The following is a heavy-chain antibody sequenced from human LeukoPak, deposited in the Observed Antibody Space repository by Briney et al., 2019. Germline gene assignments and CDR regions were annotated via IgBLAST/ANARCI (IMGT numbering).Heavy chain of an antibody. V-gene: IGHV4-59*01. CDR1: GGSISNYY. Sequence: PSETLSLTCPVSGGSISNYYWTWIRQTPGKGLEWIGYIFYSGSTKYNPSLKSRVTISVDASKNQFSLNLSSVTAADTAVYYCARVSERSGWYFSFDYWGQGTLVTVSS. CDR3: ARVSERSGWYFSFDY. D-gene: IGHD6-19*01. CDR2: IFYSGST. J-gene: IGHJ4*02.